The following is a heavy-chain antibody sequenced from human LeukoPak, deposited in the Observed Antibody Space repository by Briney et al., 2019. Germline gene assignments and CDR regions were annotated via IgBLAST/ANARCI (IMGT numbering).Heavy chain of an antibody. V-gene: IGHV3-23*01. CDR1: GFTFSSYA. CDR3: TKDARDLIYFDY. J-gene: IGHJ4*02. CDR2: ISGSGGST. Sequence: GGSLRLSYAASGFTFSSYAMSWVRQAPGKGLEWVSDISGSGGSTYYADSVKGRFTISRDNSKNTLYLQMNSLRAEDTAVYYCTKDARDLIYFDYWGQGTLVTVSS.